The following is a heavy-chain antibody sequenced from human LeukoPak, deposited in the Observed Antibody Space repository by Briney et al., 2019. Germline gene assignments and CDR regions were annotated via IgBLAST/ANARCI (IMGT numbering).Heavy chain of an antibody. CDR1: GFTFSSYW. CDR2: IKQDGSEK. V-gene: IGHV3-7*01. CDR3: ATATLGSWYFDY. D-gene: IGHD6-13*01. J-gene: IGHJ4*02. Sequence: GGSLRLSCAASGFTFSSYWMSWVRQAPGKGLEWVANIKQDGSEKYYVDSVKGRFTTSRDNAKNSLYLQMNSLRAEDTAVYYCATATLGSWYFDYWGQGTLVTVSS.